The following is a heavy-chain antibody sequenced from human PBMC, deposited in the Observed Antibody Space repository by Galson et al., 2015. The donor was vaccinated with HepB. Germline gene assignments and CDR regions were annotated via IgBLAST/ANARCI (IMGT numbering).Heavy chain of an antibody. Sequence: SVKVSCKASAGTFSSYAISWVRRAPGQGLEWMGGIIPIFGTANYAQKFQGRVTITADESTSTAYMELSSLRSEDTAVYYCARTRGKDYYYNHNWFDPWGQGTLVTVSS. CDR3: ARTRGKDYYYNHNWFDP. CDR2: IIPIFGTA. CDR1: AGTFSSYA. D-gene: IGHD3-22*01. J-gene: IGHJ5*02. V-gene: IGHV1-69*13.